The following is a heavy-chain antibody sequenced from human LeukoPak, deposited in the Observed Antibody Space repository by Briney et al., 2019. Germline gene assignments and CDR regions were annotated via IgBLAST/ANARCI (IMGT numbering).Heavy chain of an antibody. J-gene: IGHJ6*02. D-gene: IGHD2-15*01. Sequence: QAGGSLRLSCSASGFPFSSYAMHWVRQAPGKGLEYVSAISDSGGSTYYADSVKGRFTISRDNSKNTLYLQMSSLRAGDTAVYFCVRGYSFGPYGMDVWGQGTTVTVSS. CDR1: GFPFSSYA. CDR2: ISDSGGST. V-gene: IGHV3-64D*09. CDR3: VRGYSFGPYGMDV.